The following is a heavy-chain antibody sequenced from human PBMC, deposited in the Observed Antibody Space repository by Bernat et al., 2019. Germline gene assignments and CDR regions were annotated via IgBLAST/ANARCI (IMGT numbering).Heavy chain of an antibody. Sequence: QVQLVQSGAEVKKPGASVKVSCKVSGYTLTELSMHWVRQAPGKGLEWMGGFDPEDGETIYAQKFQGRVTMTEDTSEDTAYIELSSLRSEDKAVYYCATVYDYVWAPTYNWFDTWGQGTLVTVSS. CDR3: ATVYDYVWAPTYNWFDT. V-gene: IGHV1-24*01. D-gene: IGHD3-16*01. J-gene: IGHJ5*02. CDR2: FDPEDGET. CDR1: GYTLTELS.